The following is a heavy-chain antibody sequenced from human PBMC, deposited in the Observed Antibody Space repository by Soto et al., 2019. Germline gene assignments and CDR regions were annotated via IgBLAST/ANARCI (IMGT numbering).Heavy chain of an antibody. CDR3: ATQSRSGTDGFDV. CDR2: IYSGGTT. V-gene: IGHV3-53*04. CDR1: GFTVSSNY. D-gene: IGHD1-1*01. J-gene: IGHJ3*01. Sequence: EVQLVESGGGLVQPGGSLRLSCAASGFTVSSNYMSWVRQVPGKGLEWVSMIYSGGTTYYADSVKGRFTISSHNSRTTLYLQMNSLRADDTAVYYCATQSRSGTDGFDVWGQGTMVTVSS.